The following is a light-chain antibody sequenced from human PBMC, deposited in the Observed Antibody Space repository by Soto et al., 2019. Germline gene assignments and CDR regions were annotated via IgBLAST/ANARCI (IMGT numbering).Light chain of an antibody. V-gene: IGKV4-1*01. CDR2: WAS. CDR3: RQYYRTPE. J-gene: IGKJ5*01. Sequence: DIVMTQSPDSLAVSLGERATINCKSSQSVLYSSNNKNYLAWYQQKPGQPPKLLIYWASTRESGVPDRFSGSGSGTDFTLTISSLQAEDVAVYYCRQYYRTPEFGQGTRLEIK. CDR1: QSVLYSSNNKNY.